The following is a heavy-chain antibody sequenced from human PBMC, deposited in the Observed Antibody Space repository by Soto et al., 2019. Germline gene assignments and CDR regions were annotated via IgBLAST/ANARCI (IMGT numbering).Heavy chain of an antibody. CDR1: GYSFTSYW. Sequence: GESLKISCKGSGYSFTSYWISWVRQMPGKGLEWMGRIDPSDSYTNYSPSFQGHVTISADKSISTAYLQWSSPKASDTAMYYCARHPYYYDSSGYYYNWFDPWGQGTLVTVSS. V-gene: IGHV5-10-1*01. CDR2: IDPSDSYT. CDR3: ARHPYYYDSSGYYYNWFDP. D-gene: IGHD3-22*01. J-gene: IGHJ5*02.